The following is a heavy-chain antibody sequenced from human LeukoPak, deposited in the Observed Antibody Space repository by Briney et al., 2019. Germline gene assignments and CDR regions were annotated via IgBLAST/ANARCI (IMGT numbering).Heavy chain of an antibody. CDR3: AKRRDYSGGFFSDFDY. D-gene: IGHD2-15*01. CDR2: ITSGGGTT. V-gene: IGHV3-23*01. CDR1: GFIFSNYA. J-gene: IGHJ4*02. Sequence: GGSLRLSCAASGFIFSNYAMSWVRQAPGKGLEWVSAITSGGGTTYYADSVKGRFTVSRDKSKNTLYLQMNSLRAEDTAVYYCAKRRDYSGGFFSDFDYWGQGTLVTVSS.